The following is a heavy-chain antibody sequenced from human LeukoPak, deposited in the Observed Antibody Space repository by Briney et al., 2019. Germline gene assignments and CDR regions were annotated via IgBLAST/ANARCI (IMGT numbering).Heavy chain of an antibody. D-gene: IGHD2-2*01. CDR2: ISAYNGNT. Sequence: ASVKVSCKASGYTFTSYGISWVRQAPGQGLEWMGWISAYNGNTNYAQKLQGRVTMTTDTSTSTAYMELRSLRSDDTAVYYCARDRDIVVAPAARYYYCGMDVWGKGTTVTVSS. V-gene: IGHV1-18*04. CDR3: ARDRDIVVAPAARYYYCGMDV. CDR1: GYTFTSYG. J-gene: IGHJ6*04.